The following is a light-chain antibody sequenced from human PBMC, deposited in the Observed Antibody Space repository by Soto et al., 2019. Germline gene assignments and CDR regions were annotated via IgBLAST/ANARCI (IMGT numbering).Light chain of an antibody. V-gene: IGLV1-44*01. Sequence: QSVLTQPPSASGTPGQRVTISCSGSSSNIGSNTVNWYQQLPGTAPKLLFYSNNQRPSGVPDRFSGSRSGSSASLAISGLQSEDEADYYCAAWDDSLNAPVFGGGTKVTAL. CDR3: AAWDDSLNAPV. CDR2: SNN. J-gene: IGLJ3*02. CDR1: SSNIGSNT.